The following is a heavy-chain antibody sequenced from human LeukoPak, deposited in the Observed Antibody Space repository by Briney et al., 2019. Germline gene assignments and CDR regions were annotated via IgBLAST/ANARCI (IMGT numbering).Heavy chain of an antibody. D-gene: IGHD6-13*01. Sequence: GGSLRLSCAASGFIFSSNTMNWVRQAPGKGLEWVSSITSSSSYIYYADSVKGRFTISRDNAKNSLYLQLNSLRADDTAVYYCARDYYGSSRHAFDIWGQGTMVTVST. CDR2: ITSSSSYI. CDR1: GFIFSSNT. V-gene: IGHV3-21*06. J-gene: IGHJ3*02. CDR3: ARDYYGSSRHAFDI.